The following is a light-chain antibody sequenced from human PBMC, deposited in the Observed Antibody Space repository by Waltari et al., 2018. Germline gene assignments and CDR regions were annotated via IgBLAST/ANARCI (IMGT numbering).Light chain of an antibody. J-gene: IGLJ1*01. CDR2: SNE. Sequence: QSVLIQPPSVSGTPGQRVTISCSGANSNIGSNYVYWFAHLPGEAPKLLVFSNEQRPPGVPDRFSGSNAGTSASLAISGLQSEDEAELYCATWDGSLGGAIFGPGTKVTVL. V-gene: IGLV1-47*02. CDR3: ATWDGSLGGAI. CDR1: NSNIGSNY.